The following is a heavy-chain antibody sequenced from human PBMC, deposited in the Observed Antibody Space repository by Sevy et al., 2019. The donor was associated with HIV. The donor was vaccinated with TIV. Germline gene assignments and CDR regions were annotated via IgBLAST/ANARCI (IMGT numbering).Heavy chain of an antibody. Sequence: GGSLRLSCAASTFTFSSYSMHWVRQAPGKGLEWVSYISSSSGTRYYADSVKGRLTISRDNAKNSPFLQMNSLRDEDTAVYYCASRGYCGGGSCYSGPNDYWGQGTLVTVSS. CDR1: TFTFSSYS. D-gene: IGHD2-15*01. CDR3: ASRGYCGGGSCYSGPNDY. CDR2: ISSSSGTR. J-gene: IGHJ4*02. V-gene: IGHV3-48*02.